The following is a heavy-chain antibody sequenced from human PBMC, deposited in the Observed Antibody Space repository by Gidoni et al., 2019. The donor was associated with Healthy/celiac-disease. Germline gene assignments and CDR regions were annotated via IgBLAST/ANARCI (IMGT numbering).Heavy chain of an antibody. Sequence: EVQLVEPGGGLVTPGGSLRLPCAASGSTFSSYSMNWVRQAPGKGLECVSSISSSSSYIYYADSVKGRFTISRDNAKNSLYLQMNSLRAEYTAVYYCARGTDDITGYFDYWGQGTLVTVSS. D-gene: IGHD1-20*01. CDR2: ISSSSSYI. J-gene: IGHJ4*02. CDR3: ARGTDDITGYFDY. CDR1: GSTFSSYS. V-gene: IGHV3-21*01.